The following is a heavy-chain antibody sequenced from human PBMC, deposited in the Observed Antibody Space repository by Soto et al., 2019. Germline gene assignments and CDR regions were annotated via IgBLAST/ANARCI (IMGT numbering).Heavy chain of an antibody. J-gene: IGHJ1*01. CDR3: ASEGVTGTKH. CDR1: VGTFSSYA. D-gene: IGHD1-7*01. Sequence: SVNVSCKASVGTFSSYAISWVGQDSGEGLEWIGGIIHISSTANHAKKSQGRVKIHADESTSTAYMELSSLRYEDTAQYYCASEGVTGTKHWGQGTLVTVSS. V-gene: IGHV1-69*13. CDR2: IIHISSTA.